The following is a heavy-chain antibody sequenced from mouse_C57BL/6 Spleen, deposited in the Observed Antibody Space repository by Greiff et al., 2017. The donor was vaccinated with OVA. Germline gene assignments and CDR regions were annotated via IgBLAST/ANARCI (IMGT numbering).Heavy chain of an antibody. CDR2: IDPSDSYT. Sequence: QVQLKQPGAELVKPGASVKLSCKASGYTFTSYWMQWVKQRPGQGLEWIGEIDPSDSYTNYNQKFKGKATLTVDTSSSTAYMQLSSLTSEDSAVYYCARAYYGNYSRSYWYFDVWGTGTTVTVSS. D-gene: IGHD2-10*01. J-gene: IGHJ1*03. V-gene: IGHV1-50*01. CDR3: ARAYYGNYSRSYWYFDV. CDR1: GYTFTSYW.